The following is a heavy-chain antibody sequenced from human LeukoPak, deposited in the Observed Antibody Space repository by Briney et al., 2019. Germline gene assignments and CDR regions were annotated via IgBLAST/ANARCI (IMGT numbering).Heavy chain of an antibody. CDR2: IYPGDSDT. J-gene: IGHJ4*02. V-gene: IGHV5-51*01. Sequence: GESLKISCKGSGYSFTSYWIAWVRQMPGQGREWMGIIYPGDSDTRYSPSFQGQVTISADKSITTAYLQWSSLKASDTAMYYCARRGGVLTSNPLDYWGQGTLVTVSS. D-gene: IGHD4/OR15-4a*01. CDR3: ARRGGVLTSNPLDY. CDR1: GYSFTSYW.